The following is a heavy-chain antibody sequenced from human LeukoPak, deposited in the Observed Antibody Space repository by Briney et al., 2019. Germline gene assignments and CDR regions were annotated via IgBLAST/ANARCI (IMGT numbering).Heavy chain of an antibody. D-gene: IGHD3-22*01. V-gene: IGHV1-18*01. J-gene: IGHJ3*02. Sequence: ASVKVSCKASGYTFTSYGINWVRQAPGQGLEWMGWVSPYNGNTNYAQKLQGRVTMTTDTSTSTAYMELTSLRSDDTAVYFCARRGYYDSSGNDDAFDIWGQGTMVTVSS. CDR1: GYTFTSYG. CDR2: VSPYNGNT. CDR3: ARRGYYDSSGNDDAFDI.